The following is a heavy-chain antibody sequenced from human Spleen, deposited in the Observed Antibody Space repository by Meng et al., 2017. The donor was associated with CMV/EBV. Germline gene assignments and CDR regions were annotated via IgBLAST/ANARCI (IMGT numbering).Heavy chain of an antibody. Sequence: GESLKISCAASGFTFSSYAMSWVRQAPGKGLEWVSAISGSGGSTYYADSVKGRFTISRDNSKNTLYLQMNSLRAEDTAVYYCAKDPRDPHYYYYGMDVWGQGTTVTVSS. CDR1: GFTFSSYA. V-gene: IGHV3-23*01. J-gene: IGHJ6*02. CDR3: AKDPRDPHYYYYGMDV. CDR2: ISGSGGST.